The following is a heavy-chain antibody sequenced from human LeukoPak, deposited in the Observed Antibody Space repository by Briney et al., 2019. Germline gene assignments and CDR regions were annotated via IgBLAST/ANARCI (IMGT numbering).Heavy chain of an antibody. CDR3: AKESYDYGWGAFGY. Sequence: GGSLRLSCAASGFTFSSYAMSWVRQAPGKGLEWVSTISGSGGSTYYADSVKGRFTIPRDNSKNTLYLQMNSLRAEDTAVYYCAKESYDYGWGAFGYWGQGTLVTVSS. D-gene: IGHD3-16*01. CDR1: GFTFSSYA. CDR2: ISGSGGST. V-gene: IGHV3-23*01. J-gene: IGHJ4*02.